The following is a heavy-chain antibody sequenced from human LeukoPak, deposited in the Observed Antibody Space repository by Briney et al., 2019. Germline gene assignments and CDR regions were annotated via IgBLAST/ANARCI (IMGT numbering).Heavy chain of an antibody. CDR1: GFTVSSNY. D-gene: IGHD1-20*01. J-gene: IGHJ4*02. CDR3: VKMGTKGITGTTYFDS. Sequence: GGSLRLSCAASGFTVSSNYMSWVRQAPGKGLEWVSVIYSGGSTYYADSVKGRFTISRDNSKNTLYLHMSSLSTEDTSVYYCVKMGTKGITGTTYFDSWGQGTPVTVSS. V-gene: IGHV3-66*01. CDR2: IYSGGST.